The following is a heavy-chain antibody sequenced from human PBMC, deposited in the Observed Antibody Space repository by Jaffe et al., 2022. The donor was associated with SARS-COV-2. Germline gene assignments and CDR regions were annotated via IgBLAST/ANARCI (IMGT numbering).Heavy chain of an antibody. D-gene: IGHD3-22*01. CDR3: ARGPLPGGYDSSPGSHYFDY. J-gene: IGHJ4*02. CDR1: GYTFTSYY. V-gene: IGHV1-46*01. CDR2: INPSGGST. Sequence: QVQLVQSGAEVKKPGASVKVSCKASGYTFTSYYMHWVRQAPGQGLEWMGIINPSGGSTSYAQKFQGRVTMTRDTSTSTVYMELSSLRSEDTAVYYCARGPLPGGYDSSPGSHYFDYWGQGTLVTVSS.